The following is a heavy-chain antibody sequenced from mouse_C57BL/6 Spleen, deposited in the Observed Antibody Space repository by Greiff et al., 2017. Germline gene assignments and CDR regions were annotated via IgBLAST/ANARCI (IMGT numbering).Heavy chain of an antibody. Sequence: QVQLKQPGAELVKPGASVKLSCKASGYTFTSYWMQWVKQRPGQGLEWIGEIDPSDSYTNYNQKFKGKATLTVDTSSSTAYMQLSSLTSEDSAVXYCAGGNYWFAYWGQGTLVTVSA. J-gene: IGHJ3*01. CDR2: IDPSDSYT. V-gene: IGHV1-50*01. CDR1: GYTFTSYW. D-gene: IGHD2-1*01. CDR3: AGGNYWFAY.